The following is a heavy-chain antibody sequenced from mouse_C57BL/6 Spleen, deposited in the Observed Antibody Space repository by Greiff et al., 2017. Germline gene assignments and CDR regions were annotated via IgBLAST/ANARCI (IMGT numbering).Heavy chain of an antibody. D-gene: IGHD3-2*02. Sequence: VQLKQSGAELVKPGASVKLSCTASGFNFTDYYMHWVKQRPEQGLEWIGRIDPENGGTKYAPKFQGKATITAATSSNTAYLQLTSLSSEDTAVDYCARGGTAQATGAIAYWGQGTSVTVSS. CDR2: IDPENGGT. CDR3: ARGGTAQATGAIAY. J-gene: IGHJ4*01. CDR1: GFNFTDYY. V-gene: IGHV14-2*01.